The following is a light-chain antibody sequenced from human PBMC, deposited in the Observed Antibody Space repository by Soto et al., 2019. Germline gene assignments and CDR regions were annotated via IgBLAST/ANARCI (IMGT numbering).Light chain of an antibody. V-gene: IGKV1-5*03. CDR3: QQYNSFSRT. J-gene: IGKJ1*01. Sequence: MTQSPATLSVSPGERATLSCRASQSVSTWLAWYQQKPGEAPKLLIYKASSLESGVPSRFSGSGSGTEFTLTISSLQPADLATYYCQQYNSFSRTFGQGTRVEIK. CDR1: QSVSTW. CDR2: KAS.